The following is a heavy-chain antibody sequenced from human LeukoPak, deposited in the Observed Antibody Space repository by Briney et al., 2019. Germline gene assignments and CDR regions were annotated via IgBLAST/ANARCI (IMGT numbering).Heavy chain of an antibody. Sequence: ASVKVSCKASGYTFTSYGISWVRQAPGQGLEWMGWISGYTGNTNHAHKLQGRVTMTTDTSTSTAYMELRSLRSDDTAVYYCARRTIFGVVTFDYWGQGTLVTVPS. CDR3: ARRTIFGVVTFDY. J-gene: IGHJ4*02. CDR2: ISGYTGNT. D-gene: IGHD3-3*01. CDR1: GYTFTSYG. V-gene: IGHV1-18*01.